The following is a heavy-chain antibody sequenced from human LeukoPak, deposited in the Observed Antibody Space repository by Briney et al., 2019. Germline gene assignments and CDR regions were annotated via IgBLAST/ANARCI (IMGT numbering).Heavy chain of an antibody. V-gene: IGHV3-48*03. Sequence: GGSLRLSCAASGFTFSSYEMTWVRQAPGKGLEWVSYISSSGRTLSCADSVKGRFTIARDNAKNSLYLQMNSLRAEDTAIYYCAREGKDYYYMDVWGKGTTVTVSS. CDR1: GFTFSSYE. J-gene: IGHJ6*03. CDR2: ISSSGRTL. CDR3: AREGKDYYYMDV.